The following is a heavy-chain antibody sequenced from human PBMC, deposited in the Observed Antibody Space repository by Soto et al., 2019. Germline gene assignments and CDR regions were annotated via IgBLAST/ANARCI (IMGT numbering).Heavy chain of an antibody. CDR1: GGSLSGYY. J-gene: IGHJ5*02. CDR2: INHSGST. V-gene: IGHV4-34*01. D-gene: IGHD3-10*01. Sequence: SSETLSLTCAVYGGSLSGYYWSWIRQPPGKGLEWIGEINHSGSTNYNPSLKSRVTISVDTSKNQFSLKLSSVTAADTAVYYCARGRGGFYGSGSYGAWGQGTLVTVSS. CDR3: ARGRGGFYGSGSYGA.